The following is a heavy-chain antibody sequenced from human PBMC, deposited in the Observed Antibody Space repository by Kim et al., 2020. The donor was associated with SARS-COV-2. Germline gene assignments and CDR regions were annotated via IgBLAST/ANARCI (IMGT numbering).Heavy chain of an antibody. CDR3: AKEVGERADTAMVTEYYFGY. CDR2: ISYDGSNK. CDR1: GFTFSSYG. Sequence: GGSLRLSCAASGFTFSSYGMHWVRQAPGKGLEWVAVISYDGSNKYYADSVKGRFTISRDNSKNTLYLQMNSLRAEDTAVYYCAKEVGERADTAMVTEYYFGYWRQGTIVAVSS. V-gene: IGHV3-30*18. D-gene: IGHD5-18*01. J-gene: IGHJ4*02.